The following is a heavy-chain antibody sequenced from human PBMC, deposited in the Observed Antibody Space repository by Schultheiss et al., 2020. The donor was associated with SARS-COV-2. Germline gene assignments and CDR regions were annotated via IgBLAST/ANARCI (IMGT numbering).Heavy chain of an antibody. CDR1: GFSFSNYG. D-gene: IGHD1-1*01. Sequence: GGSLRLSCAASGFSFSNYGMHWVRQAPGKGLEWVALISVDGSNNYYADSVKGRFTISRDNSKNTLYLQMYGLRPEDTAVYYCARDDYGGYNMDVWGQGTTVTVSS. V-gene: IGHV3-30*06. CDR3: ARDDYGGYNMDV. J-gene: IGHJ6*02. CDR2: ISVDGSNN.